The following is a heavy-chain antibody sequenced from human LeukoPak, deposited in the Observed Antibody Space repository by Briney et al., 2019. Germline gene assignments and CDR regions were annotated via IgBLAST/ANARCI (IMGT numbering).Heavy chain of an antibody. CDR2: IYYSGST. Sequence: SETLSLTCTVSGGSISSSNYYWGWIRQPPGKGLEWIGSIYYSGSTSYNPSLKSRVTISVDTSKNQFSLTLDSVTAADTAVYYCARNASDSGTSYFDYWGQGTPVTVSS. V-gene: IGHV4-39*01. J-gene: IGHJ4*02. CDR1: GGSISSSNYY. CDR3: ARNASDSGTSYFDY. D-gene: IGHD1-26*01.